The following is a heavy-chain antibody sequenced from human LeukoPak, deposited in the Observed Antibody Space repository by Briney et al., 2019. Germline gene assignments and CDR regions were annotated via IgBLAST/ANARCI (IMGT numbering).Heavy chain of an antibody. J-gene: IGHJ4*02. CDR1: GVSISSYY. CDR2: IYTGGSTSGST. Sequence: PSETLPLTCTVSGVSISSYYWSWIRQPAGKGLEWIGRIYTGGSTSGSTNYNPSLKSRVTISVDTSKNQFSLKLSSVTAADTAVYFCARGFDSKSTYFDYWGQGTLVTVSS. D-gene: IGHD5-12*01. CDR3: ARGFDSKSTYFDY. V-gene: IGHV4-4*07.